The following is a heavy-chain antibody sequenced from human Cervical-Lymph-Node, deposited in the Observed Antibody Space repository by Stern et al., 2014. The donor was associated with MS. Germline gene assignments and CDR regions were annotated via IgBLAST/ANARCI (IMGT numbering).Heavy chain of an antibody. J-gene: IGHJ4*02. CDR1: GGSINKYY. CDR3: AAGYHFDY. D-gene: IGHD6-25*01. Sequence: QLVQSGPGLVKPSETLSLTCTVSGGSINKYYWSWIRQPPGKGLEWIGYVYYSGSTNYDPSLKSRVTISLDTSNNQFSLELTSVTAADTAMYYCAAGYHFDYWGQGTLVTVSS. V-gene: IGHV4-59*01. CDR2: VYYSGST.